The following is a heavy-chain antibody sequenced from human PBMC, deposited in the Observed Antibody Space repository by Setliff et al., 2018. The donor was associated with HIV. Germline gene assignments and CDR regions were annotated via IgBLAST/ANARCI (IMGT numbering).Heavy chain of an antibody. CDR1: GYTFTDYY. CDR3: AKDVYVAKYYYGSSGYSGSYYFDY. CDR2: ISAYNGNT. V-gene: IGHV1-18*01. J-gene: IGHJ4*02. D-gene: IGHD3-22*01. Sequence: GASVKVSCKASGYTFTDYYMHWVRQAPGQGLEWMGWISAYNGNTNYAQKLQGRVTMTTDTSTSTAYMELSSLRSEDTAVYYCAKDVYVAKYYYGSSGYSGSYYFDYWGQGTLVTVSS.